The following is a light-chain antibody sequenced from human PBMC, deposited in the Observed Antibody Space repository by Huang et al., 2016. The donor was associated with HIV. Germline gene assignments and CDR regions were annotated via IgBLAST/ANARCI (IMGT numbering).Light chain of an antibody. J-gene: IGKJ4*01. Sequence: DIQLTQSPSSLSASVGDGLTITCRASENIVDSVSWFRQRPGRAPEALIYAASRLHAGVPSKFRATGSGTNFTLSSDGLGPEDFATYYCQQSRSLPRTYGGGTKVDI. CDR1: ENIVDS. CDR3: QQSRSLPRT. V-gene: IGKV1-39*01. CDR2: AAS.